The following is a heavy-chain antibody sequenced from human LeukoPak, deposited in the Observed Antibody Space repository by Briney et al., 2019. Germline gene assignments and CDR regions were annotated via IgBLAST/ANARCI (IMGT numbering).Heavy chain of an antibody. CDR2: INPSGGST. D-gene: IGHD3-10*01. V-gene: IGHV1-46*01. CDR3: ARAVGYYGSGSSNDY. J-gene: IGHJ4*02. CDR1: GYTFSGHY. Sequence: ASVKVSCKASGYTFSGHYLHWVRQAPGQGLEWMGIINPSGGSTSYAQKFQGRVTMTRDTSTSTVYMELSSLRSEDTAVYYCARAVGYYGSGSSNDYWGQGTLVTVSS.